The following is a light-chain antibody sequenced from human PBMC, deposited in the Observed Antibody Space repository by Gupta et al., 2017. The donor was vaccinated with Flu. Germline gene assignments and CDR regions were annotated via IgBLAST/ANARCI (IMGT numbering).Light chain of an antibody. CDR1: QSLRHSGGYNF. J-gene: IGKJ3*01. CDR3: RQSLQTPRT. Sequence: VTPGEPASISCRSSQSLRHSGGYNFLDWYLQKPGLSPQVLIYLGSIRASGVPDRFSGSGSGTDFTLKISRVEAEDVGVYYCRQSLQTPRTFGHGTKVDIK. CDR2: LGS. V-gene: IGKV2-28*01.